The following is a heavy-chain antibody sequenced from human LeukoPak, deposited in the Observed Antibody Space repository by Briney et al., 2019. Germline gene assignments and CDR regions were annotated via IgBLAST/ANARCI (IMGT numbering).Heavy chain of an antibody. V-gene: IGHV3-7*01. CDR1: GFIFSTYA. CDR2: IKQDGSEK. J-gene: IGHJ2*01. Sequence: GGSLRLSCAASGFIFSTYAMHWVRQAPGKGLEWVANIKQDGSEKYYVDSVKGRFTISRDNAKNSLYLQMNSLRAEDTAVYYCARPGAVSFWYFDLWGRGTLVTVSS. CDR3: ARPGAVSFWYFDL. D-gene: IGHD6-19*01.